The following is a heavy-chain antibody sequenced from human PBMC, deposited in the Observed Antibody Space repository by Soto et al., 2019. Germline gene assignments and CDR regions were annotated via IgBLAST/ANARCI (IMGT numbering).Heavy chain of an antibody. CDR1: GGSFSGYY. J-gene: IGHJ4*02. CDR3: AGDFKRYSSPPGPLEY. V-gene: IGHV4-34*01. CDR2: INHSGST. D-gene: IGHD6-13*01. Sequence: PSETLSLTCAVYGGSFSGYYWTWIRQPPGTGLEWIGEINHSGSTNYNPSLKSRVTISVDTSKNQFSLKLTSVTAADTAVYYCAGDFKRYSSPPGPLEYWGLGTLVTVSS.